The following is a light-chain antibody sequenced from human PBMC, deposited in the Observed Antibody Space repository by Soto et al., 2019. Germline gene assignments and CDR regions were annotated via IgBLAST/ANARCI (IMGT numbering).Light chain of an antibody. CDR1: QRVSSW. CDR3: QQYNSYAYT. CDR2: KAS. Sequence: DIQMTQSPSTLSASVGDRVTITCRASQRVSSWLAWYQQKPGKAPKLLIYKASSLESGVPSRFSGSGSGTEFTLTISSLQPDDFATYYCQQYNSYAYTFGQGTKLEI. V-gene: IGKV1-5*03. J-gene: IGKJ2*01.